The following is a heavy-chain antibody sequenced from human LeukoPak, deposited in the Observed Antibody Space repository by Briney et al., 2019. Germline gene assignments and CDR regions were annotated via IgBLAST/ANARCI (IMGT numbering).Heavy chain of an antibody. CDR3: AKYVSAKGPPYALDV. CDR1: GFTFRSYG. V-gene: IGHV3-33*06. Sequence: GGSLRLSCAASGFTFRSYGMHWVRQAPGKGLEWVSAIWYDGINKYYADSVKGRFTISRDNSKNTLYLQMNSLRAEDTAVYYCAKYVSAKGPPYALDVWGQGTTVTVSS. J-gene: IGHJ6*02. CDR2: IWYDGINK. D-gene: IGHD2/OR15-2a*01.